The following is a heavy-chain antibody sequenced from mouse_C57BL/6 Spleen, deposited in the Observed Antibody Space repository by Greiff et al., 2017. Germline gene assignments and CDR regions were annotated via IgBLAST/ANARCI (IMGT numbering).Heavy chain of an antibody. D-gene: IGHD2-3*01. J-gene: IGHJ2*01. CDR2: ISYSGST. V-gene: IGHV3-1*01. CDR1: GHSITSGYD. Sequence: EVKLEESGPGMVKPSQSLSPTRTVTGHSITSGYDWHWIRHFPGNKLEWMSYISYSGSTNYNPSLKSRISITHDTSKNDFFLKLNSVITEDKATYYCARGGLLRTLDYWGQGTTLTVSS. CDR3: ARGGLLRTLDY.